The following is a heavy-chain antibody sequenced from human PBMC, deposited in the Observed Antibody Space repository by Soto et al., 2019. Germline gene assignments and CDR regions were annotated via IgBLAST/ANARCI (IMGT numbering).Heavy chain of an antibody. D-gene: IGHD3-22*01. CDR3: SYDSSRGDY. J-gene: IGHJ4*02. CDR2: LKSEAAGGTT. CDR1: GFAFSSAW. Sequence: PGGSLRLSCAASGFAFSSAWMSWVRQAPGKGLEWVGRLKSEAAGGTTDYAAPVKGRFTISRDDSKNTLYLQMNSLKTDDTAVYYCSYDSSRGDYWGLGTLVTVSS. V-gene: IGHV3-15*01.